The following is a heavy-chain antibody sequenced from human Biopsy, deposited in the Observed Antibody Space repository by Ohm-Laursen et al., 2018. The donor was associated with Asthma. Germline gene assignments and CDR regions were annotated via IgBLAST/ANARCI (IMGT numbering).Heavy chain of an antibody. J-gene: IGHJ5*02. CDR2: IHHSGTS. V-gene: IGHV4-31*03. Sequence: TLSLTCTVSGDSITSGGCCWNWIRQHPGKGLEWIGYIHHSGTSYFNPSLKSRVSISLDTSKNQFSLSLTSVTAADTAVYYCARTTYGHDGFDPWGQGTLVIVSS. CDR1: GDSITSGGCC. CDR3: ARTTYGHDGFDP. D-gene: IGHD4-17*01.